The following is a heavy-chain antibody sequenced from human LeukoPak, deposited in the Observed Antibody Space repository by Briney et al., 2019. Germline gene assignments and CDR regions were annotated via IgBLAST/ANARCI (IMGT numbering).Heavy chain of an antibody. V-gene: IGHV4-39*01. CDR1: GGSISSSSYY. CDR3: ARRRVGAADL. CDR2: IYYSGST. J-gene: IGHJ2*01. D-gene: IGHD1-26*01. Sequence: SETLSLTCTVSGGSISSSSYYWGWIRQPPGKGLEWIGSIYYSGSTYYNPSLKSRVTISVDTSKNQFSLKLSSVTAADTAVYYCARRRVGAADLWGRGTPVTVSS.